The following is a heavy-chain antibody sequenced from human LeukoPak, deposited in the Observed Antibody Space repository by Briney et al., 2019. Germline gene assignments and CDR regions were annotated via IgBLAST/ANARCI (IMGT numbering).Heavy chain of an antibody. Sequence: SETLSLTCAVYGGSFSGYYWSWIRQPPGKGLEWIGEINHSGSTNYNPSLKSRVTISVDTSKNQFSLKLSSVTAADTAVYYCARESLYCSGGSCHPGYWGQGTLVTVSS. CDR3: ARESLYCSGGSCHPGY. J-gene: IGHJ4*02. CDR1: GGSFSGYY. D-gene: IGHD2-15*01. V-gene: IGHV4-34*01. CDR2: INHSGST.